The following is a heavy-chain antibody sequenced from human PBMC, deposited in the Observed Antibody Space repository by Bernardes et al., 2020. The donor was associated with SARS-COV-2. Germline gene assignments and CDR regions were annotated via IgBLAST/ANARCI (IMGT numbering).Heavy chain of an antibody. V-gene: IGHV4-34*01. Sequence: WETLSLTCAVYGGSFSNYYWSWIRQPPGKGLDWIGEINHSGKANYSPSLKSRVTISLDTSKNQFYLKLTSVTAADTATYYCARGDFGAAGDVWGQGTTVTVSS. J-gene: IGHJ6*02. CDR1: GGSFSNYY. D-gene: IGHD3-3*01. CDR2: INHSGKA. CDR3: ARGDFGAAGDV.